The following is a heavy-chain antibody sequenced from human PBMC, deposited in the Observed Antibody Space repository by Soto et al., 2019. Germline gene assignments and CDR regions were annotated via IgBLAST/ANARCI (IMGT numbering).Heavy chain of an antibody. CDR3: ARARGIVGATSFAFDI. V-gene: IGHV4-59*01. D-gene: IGHD1-26*01. CDR2: ISYSGST. J-gene: IGHJ3*02. Sequence: SETLSLTCTVSGGSISSYYWNWIRQPPGKGLEWIGYISYSGSTNYNPSLKSRVTISVDTSKNQFSLKLSSVTAADTAVYYCARARGIVGATSFAFDIWGRGTKVTVSS. CDR1: GGSISSYY.